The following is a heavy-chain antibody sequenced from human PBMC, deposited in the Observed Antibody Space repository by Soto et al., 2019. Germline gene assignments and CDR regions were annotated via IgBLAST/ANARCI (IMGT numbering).Heavy chain of an antibody. CDR1: GFTFSSYV. CDR2: ISGSGGYT. J-gene: IGHJ4*02. CDR3: AKISGWFHAFDY. Sequence: EVQLLASGGGLVQPGGSLRLSCAASGFTFSSYVLSWVRQAPGKGLECVSVISGSGGYTYYAESVKGRFTISRDNSKNTLYRQMNSLRADDTAVYYCAKISGWFHAFDYWGQGTVVSFSS. V-gene: IGHV3-23*01. D-gene: IGHD6-19*01.